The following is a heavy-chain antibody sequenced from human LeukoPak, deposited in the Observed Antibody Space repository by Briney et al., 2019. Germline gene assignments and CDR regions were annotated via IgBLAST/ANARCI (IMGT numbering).Heavy chain of an antibody. CDR3: ARDRWIVAIVVVPAAIDYYYGMDV. V-gene: IGHV1-69*04. Sequence: SVKVSCKASGGTFSSYAIIWVRQAPGQGLEWMGRIIPIIGIANYAQKFQGRVTITADKSTGTAYMELSSLRSEDTAVYYCARDRWIVAIVVVPAAIDYYYGMDVWGQGTTVTVSS. CDR1: GGTFSSYA. D-gene: IGHD2-2*03. CDR2: IIPIIGIA. J-gene: IGHJ6*02.